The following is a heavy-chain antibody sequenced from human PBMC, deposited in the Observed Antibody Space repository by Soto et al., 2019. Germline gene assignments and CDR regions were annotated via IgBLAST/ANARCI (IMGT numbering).Heavy chain of an antibody. J-gene: IGHJ4*02. CDR1: GFTFSSYW. CDR3: ARVAVAAYHFDD. CDR2: INSDGSST. Sequence: EVQLVESGGGLVQPGGSLRLSCAASGFTFSSYWMHWVRQAPGKGLVWVSRINSDGSSTNYADSVKGRFTISRDNAKNTLYMQMNSLRDEDKAVYYCARVAVAAYHFDDWGQGSLVTVSS. D-gene: IGHD6-19*01. V-gene: IGHV3-74*01.